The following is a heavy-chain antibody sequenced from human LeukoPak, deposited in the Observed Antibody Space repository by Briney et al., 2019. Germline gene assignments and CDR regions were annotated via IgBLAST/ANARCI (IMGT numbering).Heavy chain of an antibody. CDR2: IYYSGST. CDR1: GGSISSYY. CDR3: ASLSVRGNYFDY. V-gene: IGHV4-59*01. Sequence: SETLSLTCTVSGGSISSYYWSWIRQPPGKGLEWIGYIYYSGSTNYNPSLKSRVTISVDTSKNQFSLKLSSVTAADTAVYYCASLSVRGNYFDYWGQGTLVTVSS. D-gene: IGHD3-10*02. J-gene: IGHJ4*02.